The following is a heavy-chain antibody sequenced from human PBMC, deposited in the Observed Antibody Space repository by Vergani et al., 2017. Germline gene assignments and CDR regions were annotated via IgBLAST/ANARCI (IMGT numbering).Heavy chain of an antibody. D-gene: IGHD2-21*01. Sequence: QVQLQESGPGLVTPSETLSLTCAVFGGSINRYYWSWIRQPPGKGLEWIGYIYYTGSTNYNPSLKSRVTMSLDTSKNQFSLELSSVTAADTAVYYCARDGGEYDKDALDVWGQGTKVTVTS. V-gene: IGHV4-59*01. J-gene: IGHJ3*01. CDR2: IYYTGST. CDR3: ARDGGEYDKDALDV. CDR1: GGSINRYY.